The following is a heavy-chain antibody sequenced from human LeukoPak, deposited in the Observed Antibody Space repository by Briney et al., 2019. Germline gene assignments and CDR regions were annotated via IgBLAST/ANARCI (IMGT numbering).Heavy chain of an antibody. Sequence: GGPLRHFCAASGFTLSCHLMRGVRPARGEAVVWVSAITDGGGSTYYADSVKGRFTISRDNSKNTLYLQMNSLRAEDTAIYYCAKKGSSSWYHFDYWGQGTLVTVSS. D-gene: IGHD6-13*01. CDR3: AKKGSSSWYHFDY. CDR2: ITDGGGST. J-gene: IGHJ4*02. CDR1: GFTLSCHL. V-gene: IGHV3-23*01.